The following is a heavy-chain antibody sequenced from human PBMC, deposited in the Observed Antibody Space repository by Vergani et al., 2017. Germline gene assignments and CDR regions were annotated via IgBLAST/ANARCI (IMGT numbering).Heavy chain of an antibody. J-gene: IGHJ4*02. V-gene: IGHV3-30*02. CDR1: GFTLSSYD. CDR3: AKHFRGWGIDY. D-gene: IGHD3-16*01. Sequence: QVQLVESGGGVVQRGGSLRLSCATSGFTLSSYDMQWIRQGPGKGLEFVAFIQFDGSNQYYADSVKGRFTLSRDFSKNTLYLQMNSLRIDDTATYYCAKHFRGWGIDYWGQGTQVIVSS. CDR2: IQFDGSNQ.